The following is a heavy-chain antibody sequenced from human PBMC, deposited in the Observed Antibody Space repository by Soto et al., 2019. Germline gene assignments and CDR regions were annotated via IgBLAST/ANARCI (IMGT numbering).Heavy chain of an antibody. V-gene: IGHV3-23*01. J-gene: IGHJ3*02. D-gene: IGHD3-3*01. CDR2: ISGSGGST. CDR1: GFTFSSYA. Sequence: GGSLRLSCAASGFTFSSYAMSWVRQAPGNGLEWVSAISGSGGSTYYADSVKGRFTISRDNSKNTLYLQMNSLRAEDTAVYYCAKALGYYDFWSGYDAFDIWGKGTMVTVS. CDR3: AKALGYYDFWSGYDAFDI.